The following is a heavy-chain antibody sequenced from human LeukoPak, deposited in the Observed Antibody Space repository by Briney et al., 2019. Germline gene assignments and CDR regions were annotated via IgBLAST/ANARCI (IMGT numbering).Heavy chain of an antibody. CDR3: ARHNRQSAGLGY. D-gene: IGHD6-13*01. V-gene: IGHV4-59*08. Sequence: GSLRLSCAASGFTFSSYWMSWVRQAPGKGLEWIGYIYYSGSTNYNPSLKSRVTISVDTSKNQFSQKLSSVTAADTAVYYCARHNRQSAGLGYWGQGTLVTVSS. CDR2: IYYSGST. CDR1: GFTFSSYW. J-gene: IGHJ4*02.